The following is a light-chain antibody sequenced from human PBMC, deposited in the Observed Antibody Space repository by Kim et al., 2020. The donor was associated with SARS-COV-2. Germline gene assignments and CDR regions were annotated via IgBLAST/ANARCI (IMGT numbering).Light chain of an antibody. J-gene: IGKJ2*01. Sequence: ATRITQSPSSLSASIGDRVTITCRASQGISSYLAWYQQKPGKAPKLLIYAASTLQSGVPSRFSGSGSGTDFTLTISCLQTEDIATYYCQQYYSYPPLFGQGTKLEIK. CDR2: AAS. CDR1: QGISSY. CDR3: QQYYSYPPL. V-gene: IGKV1-8*01.